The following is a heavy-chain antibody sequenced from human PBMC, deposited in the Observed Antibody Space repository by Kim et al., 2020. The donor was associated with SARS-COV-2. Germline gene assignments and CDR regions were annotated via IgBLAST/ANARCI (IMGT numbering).Heavy chain of an antibody. CDR2: PGDSDT. J-gene: IGHJ4*02. CDR3: ARIGDY. D-gene: IGHD2-15*01. V-gene: IGHV5-51*01. Sequence: PGDSDTNYLPCFQGQVTISADKSISTAYLQWSSLRASDTAMYYCARIGDYWGQGTLVTVSS.